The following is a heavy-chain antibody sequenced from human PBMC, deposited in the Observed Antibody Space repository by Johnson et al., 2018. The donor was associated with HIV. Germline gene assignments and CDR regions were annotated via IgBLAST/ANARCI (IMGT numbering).Heavy chain of an antibody. J-gene: IGHJ3*02. V-gene: IGHV3-13*01. CDR3: ARSSTVVTPHDI. D-gene: IGHD4-23*01. CDR1: GFTFSSYD. Sequence: VQLVESGGGLIQPVGSLRLSCAASGFTFSSYDIHWVRQATGKGLEWVSAIGTAGDTYYPGSVKGRFTISRENAKNTLYLQMGSLRAEDMAVYYCARSSTVVTPHDIWGQGTMVTVSS. CDR2: IGTAGDT.